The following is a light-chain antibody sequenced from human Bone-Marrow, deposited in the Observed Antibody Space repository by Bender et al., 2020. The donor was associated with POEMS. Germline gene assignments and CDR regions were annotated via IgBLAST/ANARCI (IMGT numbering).Light chain of an antibody. V-gene: IGLV2-11*01. J-gene: IGLJ2*01. CDR3: CSYTSSSTRV. CDR1: SSDVGGSKF. CDR2: DVS. Sequence: QSALTQPRSVSGSPGQSVTISCTGSSSDVGGSKFVSWHQQHPGKAPKVILYDVSKRTSGVPDRFSGSKSGNTASLTISGLQAVDEADYYCCSYTSSSTRVFGGGTKLTVL.